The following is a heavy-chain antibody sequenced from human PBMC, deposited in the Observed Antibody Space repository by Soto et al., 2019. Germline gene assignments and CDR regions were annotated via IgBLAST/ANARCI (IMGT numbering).Heavy chain of an antibody. CDR3: AKGMTTVVTPWSH. J-gene: IGHJ4*02. CDR1: GFTFSSYS. CDR2: ISSSSSTI. V-gene: IGHV3-48*01. D-gene: IGHD4-17*01. Sequence: GGSLRLSCAASGFTFSSYSMDWVRQAPGKGLEWVSYISSSSSTIYYADSVKGRFTISRDNSKNTLYLQMNSLRAEDTAVYYCAKGMTTVVTPWSHWGQGTLVTVSS.